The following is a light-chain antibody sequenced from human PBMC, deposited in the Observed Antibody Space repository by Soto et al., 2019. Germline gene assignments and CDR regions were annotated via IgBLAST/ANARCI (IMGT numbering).Light chain of an antibody. V-gene: IGKV1-39*01. Sequence: DIQMTQSPSSLSASVGDRVTITCRASQGVSGYLLWYQQRQGRAPKLLIYAASNLLSGVPSRFSGSGSGANFTLTLTSLQPEDFATDYCQQSYRTPHTFGQGTKLETK. CDR1: QGVSGY. J-gene: IGKJ2*01. CDR3: QQSYRTPHT. CDR2: AAS.